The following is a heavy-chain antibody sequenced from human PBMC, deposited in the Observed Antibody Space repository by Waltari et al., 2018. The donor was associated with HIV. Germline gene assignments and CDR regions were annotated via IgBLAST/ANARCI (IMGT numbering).Heavy chain of an antibody. CDR2: ISWNSGSI. J-gene: IGHJ2*01. V-gene: IGHV3-9*01. CDR3: AKGQTLYWYFDL. CDR1: GFTFDDYA. Sequence: EVQLVESGGGLVQPGRSLRLSCVASGFTFDDYAMHWVRQAPGKDLEWVSGISWNSGSIGYADSVKGRFTISRDNAKNSLYLQMNSLRAEDTALYYCAKGQTLYWYFDLWGRGTLVTVSS.